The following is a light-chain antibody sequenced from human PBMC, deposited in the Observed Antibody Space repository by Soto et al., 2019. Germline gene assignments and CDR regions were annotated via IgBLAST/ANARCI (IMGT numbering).Light chain of an antibody. V-gene: IGKV3-20*01. CDR3: QQYGSSPRT. J-gene: IGKJ1*01. CDR1: QNLLSN. CDR2: GAS. Sequence: VLTQSPRTLSVSPVESATLSCRANQNLLSNLAWYQQKPGQAPTLLIYGASIRAAGIPDRFSGSGSGTDFTLTIRRLEPDDFAVYYCQQYGSSPRTFGQGTKVDIK.